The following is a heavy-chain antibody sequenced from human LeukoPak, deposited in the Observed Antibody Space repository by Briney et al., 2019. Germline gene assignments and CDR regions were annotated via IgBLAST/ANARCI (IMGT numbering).Heavy chain of an antibody. CDR1: GFTVSSNH. Sequence: GGSLRLSCAASGFTVSSNHMSWVRQAPGKGLEWVGHIKNKTNGGTTDYAAPVKGRFSISRDDSKKTLYLQMNRLRTEDTAVYYCARGLCTSTGCYQGPFDFWGQGMLVTVSS. CDR2: IKNKTNGGTT. V-gene: IGHV3-15*01. J-gene: IGHJ4*02. CDR3: ARGLCTSTGCYQGPFDF. D-gene: IGHD2-2*01.